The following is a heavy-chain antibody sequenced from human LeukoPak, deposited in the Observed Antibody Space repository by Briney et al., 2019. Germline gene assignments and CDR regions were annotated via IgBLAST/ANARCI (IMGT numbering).Heavy chain of an antibody. D-gene: IGHD6-19*01. V-gene: IGHV3-48*04. CDR2: ISGSSSTI. Sequence: GGSLRLSCAASGFTFSSYSMNWVRQAPGKGLEWVSYISGSSSTILYADSVKGRFTISRDNAKNSLYVQMNRLRAEDTAVYYCARVMEQSHFYHSIDVWGRGTTVAVSS. CDR3: ARVMEQSHFYHSIDV. J-gene: IGHJ6*03. CDR1: GFTFSSYS.